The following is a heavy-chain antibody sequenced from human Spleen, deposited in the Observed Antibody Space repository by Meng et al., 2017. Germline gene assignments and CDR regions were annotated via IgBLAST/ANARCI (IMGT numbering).Heavy chain of an antibody. Sequence: GESLKISCAASRFTFSRYWMSWVRQAPGKGLKWVANIKEDGSEKNYVDSVKGRFTISRDNAKNTLYLQMNSLRAEDTAVYYCARDPYYYGSGSFYYYYGMDVWGQGTTVTVSS. CDR2: IKEDGSEK. CDR1: RFTFSRYW. J-gene: IGHJ6*02. D-gene: IGHD3-10*01. V-gene: IGHV3-7*01. CDR3: ARDPYYYGSGSFYYYYGMDV.